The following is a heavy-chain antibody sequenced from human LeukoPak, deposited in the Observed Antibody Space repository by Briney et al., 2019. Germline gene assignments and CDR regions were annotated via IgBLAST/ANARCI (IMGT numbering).Heavy chain of an antibody. Sequence: SETLSLTCAVYGGSFSGYYWSCIRQPPGKGLEWIGEINHSGSTNYNPSLKSRVTISVDTSKNQFSLKLSSVTAADTAVYYCARHKYNHLLRAADAFDIWGQGTLVTVSS. CDR2: INHSGST. V-gene: IGHV4-34*01. CDR3: ARHKYNHLLRAADAFDI. D-gene: IGHD1-14*01. J-gene: IGHJ3*02. CDR1: GGSFSGYY.